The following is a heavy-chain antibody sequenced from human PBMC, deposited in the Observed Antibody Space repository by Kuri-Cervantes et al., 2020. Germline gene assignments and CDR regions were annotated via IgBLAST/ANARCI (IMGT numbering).Heavy chain of an antibody. V-gene: IGHV3-15*01. CDR3: ARDYVWGSHDAFDL. CDR2: IKRKSDGGTT. J-gene: IGHJ3*01. CDR1: GFSLSNAW. Sequence: GESLKISCAASGFSLSNAWMSWVRQAPGKGLEWVGRIKRKSDGGTTDCAAPVKGRFTISKDDSKNTLYLQMNSLRAEDTAVYYCARDYVWGSHDAFDLWGQGTMVTVSS. D-gene: IGHD3-16*01.